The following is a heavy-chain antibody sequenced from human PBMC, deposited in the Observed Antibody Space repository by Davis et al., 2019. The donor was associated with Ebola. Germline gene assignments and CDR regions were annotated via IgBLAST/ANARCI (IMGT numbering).Heavy chain of an antibody. V-gene: IGHV3-48*04. CDR2: ISSSGTTI. J-gene: IGHJ6*03. Sequence: GESLKISCAASGFTFSTYSMNWVRQAPGKGLEWVSSISSSGTTISYVDSVKGRFTISRDNAKNSLYLQMNSLGAEDTAVYYCARDVGEVYQYFYMDVWGKGTTVTVSS. D-gene: IGHD3-16*01. CDR1: GFTFSTYS. CDR3: ARDVGEVYQYFYMDV.